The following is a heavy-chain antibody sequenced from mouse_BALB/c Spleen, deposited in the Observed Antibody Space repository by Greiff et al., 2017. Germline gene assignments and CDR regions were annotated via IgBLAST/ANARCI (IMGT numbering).Heavy chain of an antibody. CDR2: ISSGGST. CDR3: ARQGYGSSWYCDV. CDR1: GFTFSSYA. Sequence: EVHLVESGGGLVKLGRSLKLSCAASGFTFSSYAMSWVRQTPEKRLEWVASISSGGSTYYPDSVKGRFTISRDNAKNTLYLQMSSLRSEDTAMYYCARQGYGSSWYCDVWGAGTTVTVSS. V-gene: IGHV5-9-3*01. J-gene: IGHJ1*01. D-gene: IGHD1-1*01.